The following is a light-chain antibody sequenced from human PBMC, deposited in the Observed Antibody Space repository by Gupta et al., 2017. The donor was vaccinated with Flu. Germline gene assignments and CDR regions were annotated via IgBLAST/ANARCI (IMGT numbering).Light chain of an antibody. CDR1: SSDIGSYNY. Sequence: QSALPQPASVSGSPRQSITISCTGTSSDIGSYNYVSWYQQHPGQAPKLWIYGVTNRPSGVSNRFSASQPGDTASLTISELQAEDEADYYCSAFVSTSTLVFGGGTKLTVL. V-gene: IGLV2-14*01. CDR2: GVT. CDR3: SAFVSTSTLV. J-gene: IGLJ2*01.